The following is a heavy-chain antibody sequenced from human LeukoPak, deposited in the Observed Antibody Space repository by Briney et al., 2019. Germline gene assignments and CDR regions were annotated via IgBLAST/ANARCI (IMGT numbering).Heavy chain of an antibody. CDR2: IYSGGST. CDR3: ARSIAAAGARDYMDV. V-gene: IGHV3-53*01. J-gene: IGHJ6*03. Sequence: GGSLRLSCAASGFTVSSNYMSWVRQAPGKGLEWVSVIYSGGSTYYADSVKGRFTISRDNSKNTLYLQMNSLRAEDTAVYYCARSIAAAGARDYMDVWGKGTTVTVSS. CDR1: GFTVSSNY. D-gene: IGHD6-13*01.